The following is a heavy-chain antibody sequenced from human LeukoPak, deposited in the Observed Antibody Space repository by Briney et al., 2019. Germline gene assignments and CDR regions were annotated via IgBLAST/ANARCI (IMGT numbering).Heavy chain of an antibody. J-gene: IGHJ4*02. D-gene: IGHD3-22*01. CDR3: ARVDISGYHLFDY. Sequence: PGGSLRLSCAASGFTFSTYWMSWVRQAPGKGLEWVANIKQDEGEKFYVDSLKGRFTISRDNAKNSLYLDMNSLRAEDTAVYYCARVDISGYHLFDYWGQGTLVTVSS. CDR1: GFTFSTYW. V-gene: IGHV3-7*04. CDR2: IKQDEGEK.